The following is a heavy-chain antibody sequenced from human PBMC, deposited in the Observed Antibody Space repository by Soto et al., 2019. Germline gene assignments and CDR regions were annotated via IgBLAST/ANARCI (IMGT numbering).Heavy chain of an antibody. CDR2: IFSDNER. CDR3: ARMNVDSYQFYYAMDV. V-gene: IGHV2-26*01. CDR1: GFSLTTGKMG. Sequence: SGPTLVNPTETLTLTCTVSGFSLTTGKMGVSWIRQPPGKALERLAHIFSDNERSYSTSLQGRLTISKDTSGSQVVLSVTNVDPVDTATYYCARMNVDSYQFYYAMDVWGQGTTVTVSS. D-gene: IGHD4-17*01. J-gene: IGHJ6*02.